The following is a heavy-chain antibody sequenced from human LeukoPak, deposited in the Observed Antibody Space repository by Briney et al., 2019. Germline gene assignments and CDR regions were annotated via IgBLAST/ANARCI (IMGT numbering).Heavy chain of an antibody. J-gene: IGHJ6*02. CDR1: GGSFSGYY. D-gene: IGHD5-12*01. CDR3: ARADIVATIHYYYYYGMDV. V-gene: IGHV4-34*01. Sequence: KPSETLSLTCAVYGGSFSGYYWSWIRRPPGKGLEWIGEINHSGSTNYNPSLKSRVTISVDTSKNQFSLKLSSVTAADTAVYYCARADIVATIHYYYYYGMDVWGQGTTVTVSS. CDR2: INHSGST.